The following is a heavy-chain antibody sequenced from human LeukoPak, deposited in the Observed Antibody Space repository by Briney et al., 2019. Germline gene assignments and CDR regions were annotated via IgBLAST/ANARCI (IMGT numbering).Heavy chain of an antibody. CDR3: AQDECSSTSCYLLS. CDR2: ISWNSGSI. CDR1: GFTFDDYA. J-gene: IGHJ5*02. Sequence: GRSLRLSCAASGFTFDDYAMHWVRQAPGKGLEWVSGISWNSGSIGYADSVKGRFTISRDNAKNSLYLQMNSLRAEDMALYYCAQDECSSTSCYLLSWGQGTLVTVSS. V-gene: IGHV3-9*03. D-gene: IGHD2-2*01.